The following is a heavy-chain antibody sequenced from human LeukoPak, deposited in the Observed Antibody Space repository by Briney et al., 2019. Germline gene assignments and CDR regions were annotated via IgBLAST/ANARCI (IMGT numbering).Heavy chain of an antibody. Sequence: SQTLSLTCTVSGGSISSGGYYWSWIRQPPGKALEGFGYIYHSGSTYYNPSLKSRVTISVDRSKNQFSLKLSSVTAADTAVYYCARGEDYSNYYFDYWGQGTLVTVSS. V-gene: IGHV4-30-2*01. D-gene: IGHD4-11*01. CDR2: IYHSGST. CDR1: GGSISSGGYY. J-gene: IGHJ4*02. CDR3: ARGEDYSNYYFDY.